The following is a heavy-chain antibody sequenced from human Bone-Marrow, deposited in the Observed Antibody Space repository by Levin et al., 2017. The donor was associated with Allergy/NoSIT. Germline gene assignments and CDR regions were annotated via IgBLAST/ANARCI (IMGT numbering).Heavy chain of an antibody. CDR3: ARSETGPYHYYGMDV. V-gene: IGHV3-7*01. Sequence: GGSLRLSCAGSGFTFSSYWMTWVRQAPGKGLEWVANIQQDGSERYYVDSVKGRFTISRDNGNSAVYLEMNSLRVDDSGVYFCARSETGPYHYYGMDVWGQGTTVIVSS. J-gene: IGHJ6*02. CDR2: IQQDGSER. D-gene: IGHD3-22*01. CDR1: GFTFSSYW.